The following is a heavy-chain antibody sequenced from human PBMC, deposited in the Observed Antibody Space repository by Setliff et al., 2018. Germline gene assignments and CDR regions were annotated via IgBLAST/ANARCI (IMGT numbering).Heavy chain of an antibody. CDR3: ARGGYYYDSSGYYQASYYYYGMDV. CDR2: IYTSGST. CDR1: GGSISSGSYY. V-gene: IGHV4-61*02. D-gene: IGHD3-22*01. J-gene: IGHJ6*02. Sequence: PSETLSLTCTVSGGSISSGSYYWSWIRQPAGKGLEWIGRIYTSGSTNYNPSLKSRVTISVDTSKNRFSLKLSSVTAADTAVYYCARGGYYYDSSGYYQASYYYYGMDVWGQGTTVTSP.